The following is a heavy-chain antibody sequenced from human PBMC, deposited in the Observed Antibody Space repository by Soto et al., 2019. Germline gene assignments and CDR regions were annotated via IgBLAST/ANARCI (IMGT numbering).Heavy chain of an antibody. CDR1: GFTFDDYA. J-gene: IGHJ3*02. Sequence: EVQLVESGGGLVQPGRSLRLSCAASGFTFDDYAMHWVRQAPGKGLEWVSGISWNSGSIGYADSVKGRFTISRDNAKNSLYLQMNSLRAEDTALYYCAKDIQYSDYDFAFDIWGQGTMVTVSS. CDR3: AKDIQYSDYDFAFDI. D-gene: IGHD5-12*01. V-gene: IGHV3-9*01. CDR2: ISWNSGSI.